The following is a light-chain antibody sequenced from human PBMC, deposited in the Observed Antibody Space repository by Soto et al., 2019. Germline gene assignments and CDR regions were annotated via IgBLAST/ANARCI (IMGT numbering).Light chain of an antibody. CDR2: GAS. Sequence: EIVMTQSPATVSVSPGERATLSCRASQSVRINVAWYQQKGGQAPRLLIYGASTRATGIPARFSGSGSGTEFTLTISSLQSEDFAVYYCQQYENGPRTFGQGTKLEIK. CDR3: QQYENGPRT. CDR1: QSVRIN. J-gene: IGKJ2*01. V-gene: IGKV3-15*01.